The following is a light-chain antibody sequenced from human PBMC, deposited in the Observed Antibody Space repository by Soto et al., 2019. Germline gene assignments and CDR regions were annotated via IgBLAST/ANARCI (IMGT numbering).Light chain of an antibody. CDR2: EVS. Sequence: QSVLTQPASVSGSPGQSITISCTGTSSDVGAYDCVSWYQQHPDKAPKLMIFEVSDRPSGVSNRFSGSNSGNTASLTISGLQAEDEADYFCSSYTSNSTLVFGGGTK. J-gene: IGLJ3*02. CDR1: SSDVGAYDC. V-gene: IGLV2-14*01. CDR3: SSYTSNSTLV.